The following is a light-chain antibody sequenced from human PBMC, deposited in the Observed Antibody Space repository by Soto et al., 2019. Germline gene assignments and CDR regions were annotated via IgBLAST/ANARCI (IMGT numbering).Light chain of an antibody. Sequence: EIVLTQSPATLSLSPGERATLSCRASQSVSSYLAWYQQKPGQAPRLLIYDASNRATGIPARFSGSGSGTDFTLTISSLEPEDFAVYYCQQRSNWIWTFGQGTKVDIK. J-gene: IGKJ1*01. CDR3: QQRSNWIWT. CDR1: QSVSSY. CDR2: DAS. V-gene: IGKV3-11*01.